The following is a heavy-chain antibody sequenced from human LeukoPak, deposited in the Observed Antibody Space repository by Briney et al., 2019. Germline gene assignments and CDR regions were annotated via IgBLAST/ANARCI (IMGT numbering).Heavy chain of an antibody. CDR3: ARGWAGNY. Sequence: GGSLRLSCAASGFTFSSYAMHWVRQAPGKGLEWVAVISYDGSNKYYADSVKGRFTISRDNSKNTLYLQMNSLRAEDTAVYYCARGWAGNYWGQGTLVTVSS. CDR1: GFTFSSYA. V-gene: IGHV3-30-3*01. D-gene: IGHD6-19*01. CDR2: ISYDGSNK. J-gene: IGHJ4*02.